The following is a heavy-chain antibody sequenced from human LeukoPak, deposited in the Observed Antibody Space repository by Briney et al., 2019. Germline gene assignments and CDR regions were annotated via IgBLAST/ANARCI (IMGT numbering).Heavy chain of an antibody. CDR1: GYTFTGYY. CDR2: INPNSGGT. V-gene: IGHV1-2*06. D-gene: IGHD6-13*01. CDR3: ARRIAAAGTWWFDP. Sequence: ASVKVSCKASGYTFTGYYMHWVRQASGQGLEWMGRINPNSGGTNYAQKFQGRVTMTRDTSISTAYMELSRLRSDDTAVYYCARRIAAAGTWWFDPWGQGTLVTVSS. J-gene: IGHJ5*02.